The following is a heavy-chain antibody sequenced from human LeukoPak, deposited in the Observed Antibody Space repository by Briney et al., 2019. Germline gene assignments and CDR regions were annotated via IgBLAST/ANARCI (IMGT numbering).Heavy chain of an antibody. CDR3: AREVGAIGSPS. V-gene: IGHV1-69*13. J-gene: IGHJ4*02. D-gene: IGHD1-26*01. CDR1: GGTFSSYA. CDR2: IIPIFGTA. Sequence: GASVKVSCKASGGTFSSYAIIWVRQAPGQGLEWMGGIIPIFGTANYAQKFQGRVTITADESTSTAYMELSSLRSEDTAVYYCAREVGAIGSPSWGQRTLVTVSS.